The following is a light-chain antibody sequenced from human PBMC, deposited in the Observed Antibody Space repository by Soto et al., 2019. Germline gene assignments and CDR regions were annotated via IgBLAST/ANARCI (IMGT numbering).Light chain of an antibody. CDR2: DAS. V-gene: IGKV1-33*01. Sequence: DTQMTQSPSSLSASVGDRVTITCQASHDIRNYLNWYQQRPGRAPKLLIYDASNLETGVPTRFSGSASGTDFTLTINGLQPEDIATYYCQQYENLPYTFGQGTKLEIK. CDR3: QQYENLPYT. J-gene: IGKJ2*01. CDR1: HDIRNY.